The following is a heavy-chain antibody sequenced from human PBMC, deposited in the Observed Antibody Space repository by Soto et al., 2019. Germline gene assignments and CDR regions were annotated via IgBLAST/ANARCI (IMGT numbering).Heavy chain of an antibody. V-gene: IGHV1-8*02. Sequence: QVQLVQSGAEVKKPGASVKVSCKASGYTFTSFDINWVRQATGQGLEWMGWMNPNSGNTGYAQKFQGRVTMTRNTSISTAYMALSSLRSEDTAVYYCARWLWSGHPESLFDSWGQGTLVTVSS. CDR1: GYTFTSFD. J-gene: IGHJ4*02. D-gene: IGHD3-3*01. CDR3: ARWLWSGHPESLFDS. CDR2: MNPNSGNT.